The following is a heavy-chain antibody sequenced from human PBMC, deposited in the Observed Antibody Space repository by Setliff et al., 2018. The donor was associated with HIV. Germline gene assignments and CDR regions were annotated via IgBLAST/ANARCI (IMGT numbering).Heavy chain of an antibody. CDR2: INQNGGSR. CDR3: ARGPENHSFGY. Sequence: GGSLRLSCEASGFTVSSSYMAWVRQAPGKGLEWVANINQNGGSRNYVDSGKGRFTISRDNTKNSLYLQMNSLRAEDTAMYYCARGPENHSFGYWGQGALVTVSS. J-gene: IGHJ4*02. V-gene: IGHV3-7*03. CDR1: GFTVSSSY.